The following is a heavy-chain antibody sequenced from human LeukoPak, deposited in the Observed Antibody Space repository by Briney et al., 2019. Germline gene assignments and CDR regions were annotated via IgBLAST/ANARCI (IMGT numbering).Heavy chain of an antibody. CDR2: IKQDGGEK. CDR1: GFTFSNYW. V-gene: IGHV3-7*05. J-gene: IGHJ4*02. CDR3: ARDSSPGYYDYVWGTYPRY. Sequence: PGGSLRLSCAASGFTFSNYWMSWVLQAPGKGLEWVANIKQDGGEKYYVDSVKGRFTISRDNAKNSLYLQMNSLRAEDTAVYYCARDSSPGYYDYVWGTYPRYWGQGTLVTVSS. D-gene: IGHD3-16*02.